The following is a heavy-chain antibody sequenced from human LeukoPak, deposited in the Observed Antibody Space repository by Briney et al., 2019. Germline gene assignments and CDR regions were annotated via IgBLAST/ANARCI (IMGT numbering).Heavy chain of an antibody. CDR1: GGSISSYY. CDR3: ARLPPIAAGTSAFDI. V-gene: IGHV4-59*01. CDR2: IYYSGST. Sequence: SETLSLTCTVSGGSISSYYWGWIRQPPGKGLEWIGYIYYSGSTNYNPSLKSRVTLSADTSKNQLSLRLGSVTAADTAMYYCARLPPIAAGTSAFDIWGQGARATVSS. J-gene: IGHJ3*02. D-gene: IGHD6-13*01.